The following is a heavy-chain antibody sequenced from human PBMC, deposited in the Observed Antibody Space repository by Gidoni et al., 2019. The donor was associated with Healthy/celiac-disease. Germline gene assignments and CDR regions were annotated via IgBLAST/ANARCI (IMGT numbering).Heavy chain of an antibody. CDR1: GFTVSSNY. D-gene: IGHD3-22*01. V-gene: IGHV3-53*01. J-gene: IGHJ3*02. CDR3: AGSSSGYYGDAFDI. Sequence: EVQLVESGGGLIQPGGSLRLSCAASGFTVSSNYMSWVRQAPGKGLEWVSVIYSGGSTYYADSVKGRFTISRDNSKNTLYLQMNSLRAEDTAVYYCAGSSSGYYGDAFDIWGQGTMVTVSS. CDR2: IYSGGST.